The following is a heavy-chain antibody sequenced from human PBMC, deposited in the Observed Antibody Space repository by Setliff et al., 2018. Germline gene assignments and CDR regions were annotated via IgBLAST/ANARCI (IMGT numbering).Heavy chain of an antibody. J-gene: IGHJ6*04. CDR3: ARGIVVVPAALDV. CDR2: IYSGGST. CDR1: GFTFSTYG. V-gene: IGHV3-66*02. Sequence: LRLSCAAPGFTFSTYGMNWVRQTPGKGLEWVSVIYSGGSTYYTDSVKGRFTISRDNSKNPLYLQMNSLRAEDTAVYYCARGIVVVPAALDVWGKGTTVTVSS. D-gene: IGHD2-2*01.